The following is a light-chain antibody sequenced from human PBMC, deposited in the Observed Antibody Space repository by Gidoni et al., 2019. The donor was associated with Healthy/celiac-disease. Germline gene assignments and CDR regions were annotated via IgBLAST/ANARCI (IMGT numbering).Light chain of an antibody. CDR3: SSYTSSSTLDVV. CDR1: SSDVGGYNY. Sequence: QSALPQPASLSGSPGQSITISCTGTSSDVGGYNYVSWYQQHPGKAPKLMIYDVSNRPSGVSNRFSGSKSGNTASLTISGLQAEDEADYYCSSYTSSSTLDVVFGGGTKLTVL. J-gene: IGLJ2*01. V-gene: IGLV2-14*03. CDR2: DVS.